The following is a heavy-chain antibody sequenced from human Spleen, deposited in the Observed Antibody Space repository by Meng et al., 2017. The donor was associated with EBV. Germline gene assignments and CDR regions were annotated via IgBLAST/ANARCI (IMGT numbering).Heavy chain of an antibody. Sequence: LHPQGAGPRLVKPSETLSLTCTVSGDSISSSRYYWAWIRQPPGKGLEWIASIYYSGSTYYSPSLKSRVTISVYTSKNQFSLKLTSVTAADTAVYCCATYRHDYIWGTYRYFDYWGQGTLVTVSS. V-gene: IGHV4-39*01. CDR1: GDSISSSRYY. D-gene: IGHD3-16*02. J-gene: IGHJ4*02. CDR2: IYYSGST. CDR3: ATYRHDYIWGTYRYFDY.